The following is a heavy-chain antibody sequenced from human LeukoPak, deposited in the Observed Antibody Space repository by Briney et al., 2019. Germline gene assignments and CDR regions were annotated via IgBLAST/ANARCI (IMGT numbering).Heavy chain of an antibody. V-gene: IGHV3-33*01. CDR3: ATQQKRDGYNQLNWFDP. D-gene: IGHD5-24*01. Sequence: GRSLRLSCAASGFTFSSFGMHWVRQAPGKGLEWVAVIWYDGSNEYYADSVKGRFTISRDSSKNTLYLQMNSLRAEDTAVYYCATQQKRDGYNQLNWFDPWGQGTLVTVSS. J-gene: IGHJ5*02. CDR1: GFTFSSFG. CDR2: IWYDGSNE.